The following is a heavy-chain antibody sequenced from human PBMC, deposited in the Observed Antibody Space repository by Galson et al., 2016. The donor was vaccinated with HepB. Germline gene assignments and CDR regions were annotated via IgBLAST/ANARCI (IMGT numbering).Heavy chain of an antibody. Sequence: SLRLSCAASGFSFRNYAMHWVRQAPGKGLEWVAVISYDGSNKYYADSVKGRFTISRDNSKNTLYLQMNNPRPEDTAVYYCAKGTLNYDISTGYFSYYFDYWGQGTLVTVSS. CDR1: GFSFRNYA. D-gene: IGHD3-9*01. V-gene: IGHV3-30*04. CDR2: ISYDGSNK. CDR3: AKGTLNYDISTGYFSYYFDY. J-gene: IGHJ4*02.